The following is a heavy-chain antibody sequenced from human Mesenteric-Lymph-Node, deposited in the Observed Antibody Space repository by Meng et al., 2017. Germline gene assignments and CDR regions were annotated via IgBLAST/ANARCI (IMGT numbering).Heavy chain of an antibody. V-gene: IGHV1-46*01. CDR3: ARAPTIFGVVIGGYYFDY. CDR2: INPSGGST. J-gene: IGHJ4*02. CDR1: GYTFTSYY. D-gene: IGHD3-3*01. Sequence: ASVKVSCKASGYTFTSYYMHWVRQAPGQGLEWMGIINPSGGSTSYAQKFQGRVTMTRDTSTSTVYMELSSLRSEDTAVYYCARAPTIFGVVIGGYYFDYWGQGTLVTVSS.